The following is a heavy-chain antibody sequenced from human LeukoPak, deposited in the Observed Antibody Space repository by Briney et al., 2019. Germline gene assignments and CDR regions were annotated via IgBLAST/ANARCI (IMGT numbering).Heavy chain of an antibody. CDR2: IYYSGST. CDR3: ARRTGHCSSTSCRDSYYYYMDV. D-gene: IGHD2-2*01. CDR1: GGSISSYY. V-gene: IGHV4-59*01. J-gene: IGHJ6*03. Sequence: SETLSLTCTVSGGSISSYYWSWIRQPPGKGLEWIGYIYYSGSTNYNPSLKSRVTISVDTSKNQFSLKLSSVTAADTAVYYCARRTGHCSSTSCRDSYYYYMDVWGKGTTVTVSS.